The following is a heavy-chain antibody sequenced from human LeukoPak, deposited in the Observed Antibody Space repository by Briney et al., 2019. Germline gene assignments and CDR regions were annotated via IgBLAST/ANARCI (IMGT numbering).Heavy chain of an antibody. D-gene: IGHD3-16*02. Sequence: ASVKVSCRVSGYTLTDLSIHWVRQAPGKGLEWMGGFDPEDGETIYAQKFQGRVTVTEDTSTDTAYMELSSLRSEDTAVYYCVSVTEYDHLWGSYQHFDFWGQGTLVTVSS. CDR3: VSVTEYDHLWGSYQHFDF. CDR2: FDPEDGET. V-gene: IGHV1-24*01. J-gene: IGHJ4*02. CDR1: GYTLTDLS.